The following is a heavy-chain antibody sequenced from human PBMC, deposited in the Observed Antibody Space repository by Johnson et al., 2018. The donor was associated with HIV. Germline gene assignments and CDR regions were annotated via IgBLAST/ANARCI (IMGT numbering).Heavy chain of an antibody. Sequence: QVKLVESGGGVVQPGRSLRLSCAASGFTFSSYAMHWVRQAPGKGLEWVAVISYDGSNKYYADSVKGRFTISRDNSKNTLYLQMNSLRAEDTALYYCARERVLGAFDIWGQGTMVTVSS. CDR1: GFTFSSYA. V-gene: IGHV3-30*04. J-gene: IGHJ3*02. CDR3: ARERVLGAFDI. CDR2: ISYDGSNK.